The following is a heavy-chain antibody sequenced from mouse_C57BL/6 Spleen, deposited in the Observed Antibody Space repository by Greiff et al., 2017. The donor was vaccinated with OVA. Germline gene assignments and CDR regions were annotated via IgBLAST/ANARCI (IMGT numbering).Heavy chain of an antibody. Sequence: QVQLQQPGAELVKPGASVKLSCKASGYTFTSYWMHWVKQRPGQGLEWIGMIHPTSGSTNYNEKFKSKATLTVDKSSSTASMHLSRLTSEDSAVYYCARPRTGKNYWGQGTTLTVSS. CDR3: ARPRTGKNY. V-gene: IGHV1-64*01. CDR1: GYTFTSYW. D-gene: IGHD4-1*01. J-gene: IGHJ2*01. CDR2: IHPTSGST.